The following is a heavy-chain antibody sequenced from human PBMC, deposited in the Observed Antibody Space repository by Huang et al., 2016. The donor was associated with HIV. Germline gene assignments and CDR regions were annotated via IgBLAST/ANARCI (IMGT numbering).Heavy chain of an antibody. Sequence: VQLQESGPGLVKPSETLSLTCTVSGGSISSHYWSWIRQPPGKGLAWIGSVYYKGITNYNPALKSRVTISVGTSKSHFSLKLTSVTGADAAVYYCAREQQLGLALYSDNSIFDYWGQGTLVTVSS. V-gene: IGHV4-59*11. CDR3: AREQQLGLALYSDNSIFDY. J-gene: IGHJ4*02. D-gene: IGHD6-13*01. CDR1: GGSISSHY. CDR2: VYYKGIT.